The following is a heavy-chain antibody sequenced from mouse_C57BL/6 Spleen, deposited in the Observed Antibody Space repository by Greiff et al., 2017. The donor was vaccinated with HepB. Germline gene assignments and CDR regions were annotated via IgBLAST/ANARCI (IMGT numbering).Heavy chain of an antibody. J-gene: IGHJ2*01. V-gene: IGHV2-2*01. CDR1: GFSLTSYG. Sequence: QVQLQQSGPGLVQPSQSLSITCTVSGFSLTSYGVHWVRQSPGKGLEWLGVIWSGGSTDYNAAFISRLSISKDNYKSQVFLKMNSLQADDTAIYYCARNDDGYHPYYFDYWGQGTTLTVSS. CDR3: ARNDDGYHPYYFDY. CDR2: IWSGGST. D-gene: IGHD2-3*01.